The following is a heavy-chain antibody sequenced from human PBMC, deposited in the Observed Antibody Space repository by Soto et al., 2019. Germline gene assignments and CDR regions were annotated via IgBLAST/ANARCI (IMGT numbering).Heavy chain of an antibody. Sequence: EVQLVESGGGLVQPGGSLRLSCAASGFTFSSYWMHWVRQAPGKGLVWVSRMNSDGSSTSYADSVKGRFTISRDNAKNTLYLQMNSLRAEDTAVYYCARDYCSSTSCSDWFDPWGQGTLVTVSS. D-gene: IGHD2-2*01. V-gene: IGHV3-74*01. J-gene: IGHJ5*02. CDR2: MNSDGSST. CDR3: ARDYCSSTSCSDWFDP. CDR1: GFTFSSYW.